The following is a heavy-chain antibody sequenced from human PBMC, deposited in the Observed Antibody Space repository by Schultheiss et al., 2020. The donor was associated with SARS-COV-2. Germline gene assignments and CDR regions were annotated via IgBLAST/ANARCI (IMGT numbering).Heavy chain of an antibody. CDR1: GYTFNTYG. J-gene: IGHJ6*02. V-gene: IGHV1-18*04. D-gene: IGHD6-6*01. CDR3: ARVVGSSSSSPMYDNDYYGIDV. Sequence: ASVKVSCKASGYTFNTYGISWVRQAPGQGLEWMGWISGYHGNTNYAQKFQGRVTMTKDTTTSTAYMDLRSLKSDDTAVYYCARVVGSSSSSPMYDNDYYGIDVWGQGTTVTVSS. CDR2: ISGYHGNT.